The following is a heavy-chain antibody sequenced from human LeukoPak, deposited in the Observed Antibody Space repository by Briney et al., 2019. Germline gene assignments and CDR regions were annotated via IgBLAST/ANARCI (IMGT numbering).Heavy chain of an antibody. CDR2: INPNTGNP. Sequence: ASVKVSCKASGYTFTSYAMNWVRQAPGQGLEWMGWINPNTGNPTYAQAFTGRFVFSLDTSVSTTYLQISSLKAEDTAVYYCARACQPLGGLSFPDYWGQGTLVTVSS. V-gene: IGHV7-4-1*02. D-gene: IGHD3-16*02. J-gene: IGHJ4*02. CDR3: ARACQPLGGLSFPDY. CDR1: GYTFTSYA.